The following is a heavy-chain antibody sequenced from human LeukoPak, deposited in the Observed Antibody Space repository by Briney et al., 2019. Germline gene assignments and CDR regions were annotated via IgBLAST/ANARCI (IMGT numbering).Heavy chain of an antibody. CDR3: ASGFWTGYYKGTFDY. V-gene: IGHV4-39*07. J-gene: IGHJ4*02. CDR2: IYYTGVT. D-gene: IGHD3/OR15-3a*01. CDR1: GGSISSSSYS. Sequence: SETLSLTCTGSGGSISSSSYSWGWIRQPPGKGVVWIASIYYTGVTYYSPPLKSRVTISIDTSTNQFSLQLSSVTAADTAVYSCASGFWTGYYKGTFDYWSQGTLVTVSS.